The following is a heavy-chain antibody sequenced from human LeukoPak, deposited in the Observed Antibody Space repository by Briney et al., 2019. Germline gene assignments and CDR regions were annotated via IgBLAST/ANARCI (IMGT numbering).Heavy chain of an antibody. V-gene: IGHV4-39*07. J-gene: IGHJ3*02. CDR1: GGSITSGSYY. D-gene: IGHD3-16*01. CDR2: IYHSGST. Sequence: SETLSLTCTVSGGSITSGSYYWSWIRQPPGKGLEWIGSIYHSGSTYYNPSLKSRVTISVDTSKNQFSLKLSSVTAADTAVYYCARVMSDAFDIWGQGTMVTVSS. CDR3: ARVMSDAFDI.